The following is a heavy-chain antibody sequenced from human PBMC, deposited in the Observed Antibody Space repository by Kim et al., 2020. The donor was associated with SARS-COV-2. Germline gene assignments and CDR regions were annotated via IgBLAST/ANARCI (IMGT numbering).Heavy chain of an antibody. Sequence: GGSLRLSCTASGFTFGDYAMSWFRQAPGKGLEWVGVIRSKAYGGTKEYAASVKGRFTITRYDSKSIAYLQMNSLKTEDTAVYYCTRDHHRPPRYAAFYIWGQGTMVTVSS. CDR2: IRSKAYGGTK. CDR1: GFTFGDYA. CDR3: TRDHHRPPRYAAFYI. D-gene: IGHD3-16*01. J-gene: IGHJ3*02. V-gene: IGHV3-49*03.